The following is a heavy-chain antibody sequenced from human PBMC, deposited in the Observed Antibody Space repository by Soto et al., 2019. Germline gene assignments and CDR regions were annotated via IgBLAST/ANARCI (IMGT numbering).Heavy chain of an antibody. J-gene: IGHJ6*02. D-gene: IGHD2-2*01. CDR3: ARPVPAACYYYGMDL. CDR1: GGTFSSYA. V-gene: IGHV1-69*12. CDR2: ISPIFGTA. Sequence: QVQLVQSGAEVKKPGSSVKVSCKASGGTFSSYAISWVLQAPGQGLEWMGGISPIFGTANYAQKFQGRVTITADESTSTSYMELSRLISEDTAVYYCARPVPAACYYYGMDLWGQGTKVTVSS.